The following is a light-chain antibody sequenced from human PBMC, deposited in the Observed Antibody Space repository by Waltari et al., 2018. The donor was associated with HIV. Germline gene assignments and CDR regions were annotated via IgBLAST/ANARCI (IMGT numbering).Light chain of an antibody. CDR3: AAWDDSLEGIWV. CDR2: RNK. J-gene: IGLJ3*02. V-gene: IGLV1-47*01. CDR1: TPNIGSNY. Sequence: QSVLTQSSSASGTPGQRVTISCSGSTPNIGSNYVYLYQQPQGTAPKLLISRNKPRPSWVPDRFSGSKSGTSASLAISGLRSEDEADYYCAAWDDSLEGIWVLGGGTKLTVL.